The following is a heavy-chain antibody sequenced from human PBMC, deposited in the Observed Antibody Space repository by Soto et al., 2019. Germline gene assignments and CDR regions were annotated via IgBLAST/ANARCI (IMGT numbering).Heavy chain of an antibody. CDR3: ARMDTMTLDY. CDR2: IDWDDDK. Sequence: GPTLVNPTQTLTLTCTFSGFSLSTSGMRVSWIRQPPGKALEWLARIDWDDDKFYSTSLKTRLTISKDTSKNQVVLTMTNMDPVDTATYYCARMDTMTLDYWGQGTLVTVSS. V-gene: IGHV2-70*04. CDR1: GFSLSTSGMR. J-gene: IGHJ4*02. D-gene: IGHD3-22*01.